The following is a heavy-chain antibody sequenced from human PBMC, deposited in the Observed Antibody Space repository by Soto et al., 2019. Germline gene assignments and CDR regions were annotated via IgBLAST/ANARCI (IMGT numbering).Heavy chain of an antibody. CDR1: GGTSRSLS. CDR3: ARDTRSAGGSFDT. J-gene: IGHJ5*02. D-gene: IGHD5-12*01. Sequence: QVQLVQSGAEVKKPGSSVKVSCKASGGTSRSLSITWVRQAPGQGLEWMGGITPLFGIPNYPQKFQGRLTLTAAKATGTAFLEPSSLRSADTAVYCCARDTRSAGGSFDTWGRGTLVSVSA. V-gene: IGHV1-69*17. CDR2: ITPLFGIP.